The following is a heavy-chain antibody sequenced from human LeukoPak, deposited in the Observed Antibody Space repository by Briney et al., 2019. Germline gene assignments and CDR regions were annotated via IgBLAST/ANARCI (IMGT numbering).Heavy chain of an antibody. CDR3: ARDLSLGYCSGGSCYSNDY. CDR2: INPNSGGT. Sequence: ASVKVSCKASGYTFTGYYMHWVRQAPGQGLEWMGWINPNSGGTNYAQKVQGRVTMTRDTSISTAYMELSRLRSDDTAVYYCARDLSLGYCSGGSCYSNDYWGQGTLVTVSS. CDR1: GYTFTGYY. V-gene: IGHV1-2*02. J-gene: IGHJ4*02. D-gene: IGHD2-15*01.